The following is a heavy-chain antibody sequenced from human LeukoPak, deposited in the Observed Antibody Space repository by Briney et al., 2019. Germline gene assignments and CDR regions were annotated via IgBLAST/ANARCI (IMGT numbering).Heavy chain of an antibody. CDR3: ARHTLISSAGFDY. V-gene: IGHV4-39*01. CDR2: IYYSKNT. J-gene: IGHJ4*02. D-gene: IGHD6-13*01. Sequence: ASETLSLTCTVSGGSISSSSAYWGWIRQPPGKGLEWIGSIYYSKNTYYNPPLKSRVTISADTSKNQFSLKLSSVTAADTAVYYCARHTLISSAGFDYWGQGTLLTVSS. CDR1: GGSISSSSAY.